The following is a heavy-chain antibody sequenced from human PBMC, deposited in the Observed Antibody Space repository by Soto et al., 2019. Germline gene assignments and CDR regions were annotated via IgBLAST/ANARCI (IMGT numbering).Heavy chain of an antibody. Sequence: GASVKVSCKASGHTFTSYDINWVRQATGQGLEWMGWMNPNSGNTGYAQKFQGRVTMTRNTSISTAYMELSSLRSEDTAVYYCARVSLAYCGGDCYSYDYWGQGTLVTVSS. CDR3: ARVSLAYCGGDCYSYDY. V-gene: IGHV1-8*01. CDR2: MNPNSGNT. CDR1: GHTFTSYD. J-gene: IGHJ4*02. D-gene: IGHD2-21*01.